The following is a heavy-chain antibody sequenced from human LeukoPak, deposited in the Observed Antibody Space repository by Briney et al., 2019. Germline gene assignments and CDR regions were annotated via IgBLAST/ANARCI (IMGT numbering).Heavy chain of an antibody. D-gene: IGHD6-13*01. J-gene: IGHJ3*02. CDR3: ASLGQQLELGNI. V-gene: IGHV4-34*01. CDR2: INHSGST. Sequence: ASETPSLTCTVYGGSFSGYYWSWIRQPPGKGLEWIGEINHSGSTNYNPSLKSRVTISVDTSKNQFSLKLSSVTAADTAVYYCASLGQQLELGNIWGQGTMVTVSS. CDR1: GGSFSGYY.